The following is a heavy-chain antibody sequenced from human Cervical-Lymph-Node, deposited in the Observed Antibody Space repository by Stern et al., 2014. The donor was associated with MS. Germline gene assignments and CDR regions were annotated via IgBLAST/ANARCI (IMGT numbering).Heavy chain of an antibody. CDR2: ISWNSDKI. Sequence: VKLVESGGGLVQPGRTLRLSCAASGFNFDDYGMHWVRQGPGKGLAWVSGISWNSDKIVYAESVKGRFAISRDNAKDSLYLQMDSLRVEDTALYYCAKDRTSSSWGVDYWGQGTLVTVSS. CDR3: AKDRTSSSWGVDY. V-gene: IGHV3-9*01. CDR1: GFNFDDYG. J-gene: IGHJ4*02. D-gene: IGHD6-13*01.